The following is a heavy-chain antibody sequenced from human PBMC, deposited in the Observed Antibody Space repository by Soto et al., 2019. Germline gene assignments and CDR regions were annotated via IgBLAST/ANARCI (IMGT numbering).Heavy chain of an antibody. Sequence: GGSLRLSCAASGFTFSSYAMHWVRQAPGKGLEWVAVISYDGSNKYYADSVKGRFTISRDNSKNTLYLQMNSLRAEDTAVYYCARDLWGYYFDYWGQGTLVTVSS. D-gene: IGHD1-26*01. CDR2: ISYDGSNK. J-gene: IGHJ4*02. CDR1: GFTFSSYA. V-gene: IGHV3-30-3*01. CDR3: ARDLWGYYFDY.